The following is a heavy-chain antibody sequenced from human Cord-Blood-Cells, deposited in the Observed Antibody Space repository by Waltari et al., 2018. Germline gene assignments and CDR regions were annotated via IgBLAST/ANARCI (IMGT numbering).Heavy chain of an antibody. CDR1: GGTFSSYA. CDR3: AYYDFWSGHYYYYMDV. J-gene: IGHJ6*03. V-gene: IGHV1-69*06. Sequence: QVQLVQSGAEVKKPGSSVKVSCKASGGTFSSYAISWVRQAPGQGLEWMGWIIPIFGTANYAQKFQGRVTITADKSTSTAYMELSSLRSEDTAVYYCAYYDFWSGHYYYYMDVWGKGTTVTVSS. CDR2: IIPIFGTA. D-gene: IGHD3-3*01.